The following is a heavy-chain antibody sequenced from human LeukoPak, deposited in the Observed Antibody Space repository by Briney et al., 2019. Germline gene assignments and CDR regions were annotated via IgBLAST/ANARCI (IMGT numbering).Heavy chain of an antibody. V-gene: IGHV4-34*01. CDR3: ARVYYSVREFPPESPPGYYYTYRDV. D-gene: IGHD5/OR15-5a*01. CDR2: INHSGST. J-gene: IGHJ6*03. CDR1: GGSFSGYY. Sequence: PSETLSLTCAVYGGSFSGYYWSWIRQPPGKGLEWIGEINHSGSTNYNPSLKSRVTISVDTSKNQFSLKLSSVTAADTAVYYCARVYYSVREFPPESPPGYYYTYRDVGEKGTTVTVSS.